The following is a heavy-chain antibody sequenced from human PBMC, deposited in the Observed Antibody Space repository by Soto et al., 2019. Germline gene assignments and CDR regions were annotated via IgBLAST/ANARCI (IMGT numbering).Heavy chain of an antibody. CDR2: IFLSGST. CDR3: ARGGDYYFDS. J-gene: IGHJ4*02. Sequence: QLQLQESGSGLVKASQTLSLTCAVSGGSISSGGFSWSWIRQPPGEGLEWIGYIFLSGSTYYNPSLKSRVNISLDRPKNQFSLRLTSVTAADTAVYYCARGGDYYFDSWGQGTLVTVAS. CDR1: GGSISSGGFS. D-gene: IGHD2-21*02. V-gene: IGHV4-30-2*01.